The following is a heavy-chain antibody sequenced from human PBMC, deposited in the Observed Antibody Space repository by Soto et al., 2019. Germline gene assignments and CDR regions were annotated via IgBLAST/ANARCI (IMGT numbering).Heavy chain of an antibody. Sequence: SVKVSCKASGGTFSSYAISWVRQAPGQGLEWMGGIIPIFGTANYAQKFQGRVTITADESTSTAYMELSSLRSEDTAVYYCARYSNYPDYYYYGMYFCGQGTTVTVSS. D-gene: IGHD4-4*01. CDR2: IIPIFGTA. J-gene: IGHJ6*02. CDR3: ARYSNYPDYYYYGMYF. V-gene: IGHV1-69*13. CDR1: GGTFSSYA.